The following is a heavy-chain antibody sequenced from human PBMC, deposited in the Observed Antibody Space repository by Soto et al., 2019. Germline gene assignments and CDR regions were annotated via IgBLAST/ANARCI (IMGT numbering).Heavy chain of an antibody. Sequence: QVQLQESGPGLLKPSQTLSLTCTVSGGSILNGGHYWTWIRQHPGKGLEWIGRIFFSGNTHYNPALKSRLTFSLDTAKNQFSLKLTSVTAADTAIYYCARVNYGGMLDFWGPGTLVTVSS. CDR2: IFFSGNT. V-gene: IGHV4-31*03. D-gene: IGHD4-17*01. CDR1: GGSILNGGHY. J-gene: IGHJ4*02. CDR3: ARVNYGGMLDF.